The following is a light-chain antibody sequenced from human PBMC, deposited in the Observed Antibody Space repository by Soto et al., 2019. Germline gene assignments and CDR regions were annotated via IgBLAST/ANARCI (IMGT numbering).Light chain of an antibody. CDR2: DAY. V-gene: IGKV3-20*01. Sequence: EIVLTQSPGTLPLSPGERATLSCSGSQSGSSSYLAWYQQKPGQAPRLLIYDAYNRATGIPPRFSGSGSGTEFTLTISSLQSEDFAVYHCQQYDGWPRTFGQGTKVDI. J-gene: IGKJ1*01. CDR3: QQYDGWPRT. CDR1: QSGSSSY.